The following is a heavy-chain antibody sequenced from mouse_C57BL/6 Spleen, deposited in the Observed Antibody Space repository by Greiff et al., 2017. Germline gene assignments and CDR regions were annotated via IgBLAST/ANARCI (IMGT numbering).Heavy chain of an antibody. Sequence: VQLQQPGAELVKPGASVKLSCKASGYTFTSYWMQWVKQRPGQGLEWIGEIDPSDSYTNYNQKFKGKATLTVDTSSSTAYMQLSSLTSEDSAVYYCAHYGSKGYWGQGTTLTVSS. CDR1: GYTFTSYW. CDR2: IDPSDSYT. J-gene: IGHJ2*01. V-gene: IGHV1-50*01. D-gene: IGHD1-1*01. CDR3: AHYGSKGY.